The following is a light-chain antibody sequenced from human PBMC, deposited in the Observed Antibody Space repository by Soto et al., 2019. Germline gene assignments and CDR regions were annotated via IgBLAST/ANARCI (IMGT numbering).Light chain of an antibody. CDR1: SSNVGRNT. CDR2: SNN. CDR3: AAWDENLTGFVV. V-gene: IGLV1-44*01. Sequence: QSVLTQPPSASGTPGQRVTLSCSGSSSNVGRNTVTWYQQLPGTAPKVLINSNNQRPSGVPDRFSGSKSGTSASLTISGLQPDDEAEYYCAAWDENLTGFVVLGGGTKLTVL. J-gene: IGLJ2*01.